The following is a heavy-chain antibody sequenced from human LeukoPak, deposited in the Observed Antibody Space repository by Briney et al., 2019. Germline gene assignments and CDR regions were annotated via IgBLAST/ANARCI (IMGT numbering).Heavy chain of an antibody. Sequence: GGSLRLSCAASGFTFRSDWMHWVRQAPGKGLVWVSRINSDGSSTSYADTVKGRFTISRDNAKNSLYLQMNSLRAEDTALYYCARVYYDHVMGPTTHFDYWGQGTLVTVSS. CDR2: INSDGSST. V-gene: IGHV3-74*01. D-gene: IGHD3-16*01. CDR1: GFTFRSDW. CDR3: ARVYYDHVMGPTTHFDY. J-gene: IGHJ4*02.